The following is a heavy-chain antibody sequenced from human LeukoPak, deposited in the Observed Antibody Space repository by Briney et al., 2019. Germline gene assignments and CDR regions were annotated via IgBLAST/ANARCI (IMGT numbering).Heavy chain of an antibody. Sequence: SETLSLTCAVYGGSFSGYYWSWIRQPPGKGLEWIGEINHSGSTNYNPSLESRVTISVDTSKNQFSLKLSSVTAADTAVYYCAGGAFKLAYWGQGTLVTVSS. V-gene: IGHV4-34*01. J-gene: IGHJ4*02. CDR2: INHSGST. D-gene: IGHD2/OR15-2a*01. CDR3: AGGAFKLAY. CDR1: GGSFSGYY.